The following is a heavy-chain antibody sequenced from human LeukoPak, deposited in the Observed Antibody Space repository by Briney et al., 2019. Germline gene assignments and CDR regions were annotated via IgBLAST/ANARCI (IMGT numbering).Heavy chain of an antibody. CDR1: GGSISSHY. J-gene: IGHJ6*03. D-gene: IGHD3-10*01. V-gene: IGHV4-59*11. CDR3: ARARYYGSGSYSSRVALSYSYYYYMDV. Sequence: SETLSLTCTVSGGSISSHYWSWIRQPPGKGLEWIGYIYYSGSTNYDPSLKSRVTISVDTSKNQFSLKLSSVTAADTAVYYCARARYYGSGSYSSRVALSYSYYYYMDVWGKGTTVTISS. CDR2: IYYSGST.